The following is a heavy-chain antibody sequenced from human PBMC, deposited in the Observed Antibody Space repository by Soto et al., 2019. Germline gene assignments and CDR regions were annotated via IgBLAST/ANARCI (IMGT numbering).Heavy chain of an antibody. Sequence: EVQLLESGGGPIQPGGSLRLSCAASGFTLSSHVMSWVRQAPGKGLQWVSSVSLSGDITDHADSVKGRFTSSRANSKTTLYLQMNNLSAEDTAIYYFAKLARRVILVWGHGTMVTVSS. J-gene: IGHJ3*01. CDR3: AKLARRVILV. V-gene: IGHV3-23*01. CDR1: GFTLSSHV. D-gene: IGHD3-10*01. CDR2: VSLSGDIT.